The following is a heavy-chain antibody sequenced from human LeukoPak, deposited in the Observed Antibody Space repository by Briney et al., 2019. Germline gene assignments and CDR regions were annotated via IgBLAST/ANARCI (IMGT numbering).Heavy chain of an antibody. V-gene: IGHV1-2*02. J-gene: IGHJ4*02. CDR3: ARESTYCSGGSCYPDY. CDR1: GYTFTGYY. CDR2: INPNSGGT. Sequence: ASVTVSCKASGYTFTGYYMHWVRQAPGQGLEWMGWINPNSGGTNYAQKFQGRVTMTRDTSISTAYMELSRLRSDDTAVYYCARESTYCSGGSCYPDYWGQGTLVTVSS. D-gene: IGHD2-15*01.